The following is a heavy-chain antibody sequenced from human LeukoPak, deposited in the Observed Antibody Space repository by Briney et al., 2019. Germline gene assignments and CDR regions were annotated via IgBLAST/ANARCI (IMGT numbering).Heavy chain of an antibody. CDR1: GGTFSSYT. CDR2: IIPILGIA. D-gene: IGHD3-3*01. Sequence: ASVKVSCKASGGTFSSYTISWVRQAPGQGLEWMGRIIPILGIANYAQKFQGRVTITADKSTSTAYMELSSLRSEDTAVYYCARGNDFWSRSVPSYYYYCYGMDVWGQGTTVTVSS. CDR3: ARGNDFWSRSVPSYYYYCYGMDV. J-gene: IGHJ6*02. V-gene: IGHV1-69*02.